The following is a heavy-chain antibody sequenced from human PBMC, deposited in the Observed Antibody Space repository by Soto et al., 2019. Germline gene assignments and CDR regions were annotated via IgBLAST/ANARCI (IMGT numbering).Heavy chain of an antibody. CDR2: IHSSGST. Sequence: SETLSLTCTVSGASMNSYHWSWIRQPAGKGLEWIGHIHSSGSTNYNPSLKSRVTMSVDTSENQFSLRLMSLTAADTAVYYCARDQGVAAAGITWFDPWGQGSLVTVSS. J-gene: IGHJ5*02. V-gene: IGHV4-4*07. CDR1: GASMNSYH. D-gene: IGHD6-13*01. CDR3: ARDQGVAAAGITWFDP.